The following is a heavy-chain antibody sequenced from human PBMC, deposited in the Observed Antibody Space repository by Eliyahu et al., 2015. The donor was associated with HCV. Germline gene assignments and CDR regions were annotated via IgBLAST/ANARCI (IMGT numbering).Heavy chain of an antibody. CDR2: INHSGST. V-gene: IGHV4-34*01. CDR1: GGSFSGYY. J-gene: IGHJ6*02. D-gene: IGHD4-11*01. Sequence: QVQLQQWGAGLLKPSETLSLTCAVXGGSFSGYYWSWIRQPPGKGLEWIGEINHSGSTNYNPSLKSRVTISVDTSKNQFSLKLSSVTAADTAVYYCARGRTTGQGYYYYGMDVWGQGTTVTVSS. CDR3: ARGRTTGQGYYYYGMDV.